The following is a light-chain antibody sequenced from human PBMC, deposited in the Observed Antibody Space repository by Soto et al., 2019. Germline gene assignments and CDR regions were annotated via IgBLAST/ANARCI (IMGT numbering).Light chain of an antibody. V-gene: IGLV2-14*01. Sequence: QFALTPPTSVTGSPGQSFTISCTGTSSDDGGYKYVSWYQQPPDKAPKLIIYDVTNRPSGISNRFSGSKSGNTASLTISGLQAEDEADYYCSSYTSSSSYVFGTGTKVTVL. CDR3: SSYTSSSSYV. CDR2: DVT. J-gene: IGLJ1*01. CDR1: SSDDGGYKY.